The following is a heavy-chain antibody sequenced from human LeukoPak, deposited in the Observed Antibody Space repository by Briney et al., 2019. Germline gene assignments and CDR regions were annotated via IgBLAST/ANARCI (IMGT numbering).Heavy chain of an antibody. D-gene: IGHD5-24*01. CDR1: GDTFSTYA. Sequence: ASVKVSCKASGDTFSTYAISWVRQAPGQGLEWMGGIIPIFGTPNYAQKFQGRVTITTDESTSTAYMELRSLRSGDTAVYYCARDRVDGYSEFDYSGQGTLVTVSS. V-gene: IGHV1-69*05. CDR2: IIPIFGTP. CDR3: ARDRVDGYSEFDY. J-gene: IGHJ4*02.